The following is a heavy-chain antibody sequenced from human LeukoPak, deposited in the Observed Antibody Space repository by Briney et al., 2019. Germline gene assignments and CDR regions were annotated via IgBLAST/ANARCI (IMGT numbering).Heavy chain of an antibody. CDR2: ISSSSKYI. V-gene: IGHV3-21*01. D-gene: IGHD3-3*01. CDR3: ARTFFGVDAFDI. J-gene: IGHJ3*02. Sequence: GGSLRLSCAASEFTFSSYNMNWVRQAPGKGLEWVSYISSSSKYIYYADSVKGRFTISRDNAKNSLYLQMNSLRAEDTAVYYCARTFFGVDAFDIWGQGTMVTVSS. CDR1: EFTFSSYN.